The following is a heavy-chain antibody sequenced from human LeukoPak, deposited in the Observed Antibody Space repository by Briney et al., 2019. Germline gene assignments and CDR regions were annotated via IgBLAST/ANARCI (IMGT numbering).Heavy chain of an antibody. Sequence: PGGSLRLSCAASGFTFSSYGMHWVRQAPGKGLEWVSSISSSSSYIYYADSVKGRFTISRDNAKNSLYLQMNSLRAEDTAVYYCARGEMATIAIDYWGQGTLVTVSS. CDR3: ARGEMATIAIDY. CDR2: ISSSSSYI. D-gene: IGHD5-24*01. CDR1: GFTFSSYG. V-gene: IGHV3-21*01. J-gene: IGHJ4*02.